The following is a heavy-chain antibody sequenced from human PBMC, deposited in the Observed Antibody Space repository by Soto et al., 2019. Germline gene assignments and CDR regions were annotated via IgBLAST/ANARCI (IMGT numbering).Heavy chain of an antibody. CDR1: GFTFSGSA. J-gene: IGHJ6*03. CDR3: SRQASDFWSGKPQYYMDV. CDR2: IRSKGNNYAT. V-gene: IGHV3-73*01. Sequence: EVQLVESGGGLVQPGGSLKLSCAASGFTFSGSALHWVRQASGKGLEWVGCIRSKGNNYATAYGASLKGRCTISRDDSKNTAYLQMNSLNTEDTAVYYCSRQASDFWSGKPQYYMDVWGKGTTVTVSS. D-gene: IGHD3-3*01.